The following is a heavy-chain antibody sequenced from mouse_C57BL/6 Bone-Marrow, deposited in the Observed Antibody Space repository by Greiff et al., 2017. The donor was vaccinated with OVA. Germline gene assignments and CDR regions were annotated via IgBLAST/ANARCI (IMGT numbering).Heavy chain of an antibody. Sequence: EVMLVESGGGLVKPGGSLKLSCAASGFTFSDYGMHWVRQAPEKGLEWVAYISSGSSTIYYADTVKGRFTISRDNAKNTLFLQMTSLRSEDTAMYYCARGGSSYSNWYFDVWGTGTTVTVSS. J-gene: IGHJ1*03. CDR1: GFTFSDYG. D-gene: IGHD1-1*01. CDR3: ARGGSSYSNWYFDV. V-gene: IGHV5-17*01. CDR2: ISSGSSTI.